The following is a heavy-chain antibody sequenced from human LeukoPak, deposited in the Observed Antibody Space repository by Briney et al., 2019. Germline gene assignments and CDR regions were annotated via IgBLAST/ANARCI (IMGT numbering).Heavy chain of an antibody. V-gene: IGHV4-34*01. CDR2: INHSGST. CDR3: ARGEVRSGYDYADY. D-gene: IGHD5-12*01. Sequence: SETLSLTCAVYGGSFSGYYWRWIRQPPGRGLEWSGEINHSGSTNHNPSLKSRVTISVDTSKNQFSLKLSSVTAADTAVYYCARGEVRSGYDYADYWGQGNLVTVSS. CDR1: GGSFSGYY. J-gene: IGHJ4*02.